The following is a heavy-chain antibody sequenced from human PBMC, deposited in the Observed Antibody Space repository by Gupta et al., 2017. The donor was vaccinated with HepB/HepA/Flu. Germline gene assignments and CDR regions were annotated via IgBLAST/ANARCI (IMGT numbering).Heavy chain of an antibody. CDR1: GGSISSYY. CDR3: ARGLSGYCSSTSCLGAYYYYMDV. Sequence: QVQLQESGPGLVKPSETLSLTCTVSGGSISSYYWSWIRQPPGKGLEWIGYIYYSGSTNYNPSLKSRVTISVDTSKNQFSRKLSSVTAADTAVYYCARGLSGYCSSTSCLGAYYYYMDVWGKGTTVTVSS. V-gene: IGHV4-59*01. J-gene: IGHJ6*03. D-gene: IGHD2-2*01. CDR2: IYYSGST.